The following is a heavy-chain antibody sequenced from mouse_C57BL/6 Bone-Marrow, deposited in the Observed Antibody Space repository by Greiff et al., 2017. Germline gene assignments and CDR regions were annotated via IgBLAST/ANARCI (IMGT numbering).Heavy chain of an antibody. Sequence: QVTLKESGPELVKPGASVKISCKASGYAFSSSWMNWVKQRPGKGLEWIGRIYPGDGDTNYNGKFKGKATLTADKSSSTAYMQLSSLTSEDSAVYFCARGYYDYDGGAWFAYWGQGTLVTVSA. J-gene: IGHJ3*01. D-gene: IGHD2-4*01. CDR3: ARGYYDYDGGAWFAY. CDR2: IYPGDGDT. CDR1: GYAFSSSW. V-gene: IGHV1-82*01.